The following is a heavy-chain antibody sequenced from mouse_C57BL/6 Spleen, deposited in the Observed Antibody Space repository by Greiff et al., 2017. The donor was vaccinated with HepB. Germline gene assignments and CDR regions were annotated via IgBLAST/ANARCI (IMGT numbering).Heavy chain of an antibody. J-gene: IGHJ2*01. D-gene: IGHD4-1*01. CDR3: TTYGTGTRDYFDY. CDR1: GFNIKDDY. CDR2: IDPENGDT. V-gene: IGHV14-4*01. Sequence: EVQLQQSGAELVRPGASVKLSCTASGFNIKDDYMHWVKQRPEQGLEWIGWIDPENGDTEYASKFQGKATITADTSSNTAYLQLSSLTSEDTAVYYCTTYGTGTRDYFDYWGQGTTLTVSS.